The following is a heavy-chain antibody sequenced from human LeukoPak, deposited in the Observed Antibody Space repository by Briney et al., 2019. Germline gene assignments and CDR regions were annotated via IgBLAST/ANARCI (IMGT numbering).Heavy chain of an antibody. CDR1: GFTFSSYW. V-gene: IGHV3-7*03. CDR2: IKQDGSEK. J-gene: IGHJ5*02. CDR3: AKDRRIAAAHTS. Sequence: GGSLRLSCAASGFTFSSYWMSWVRQAPGKGLEWVANIKQDGSEKYYVDSVKGRFTISRDNSKNTLYLQMNSLRAEDTAVYYCAKDRRIAAAHTSWGQGTLVTVSS. D-gene: IGHD6-13*01.